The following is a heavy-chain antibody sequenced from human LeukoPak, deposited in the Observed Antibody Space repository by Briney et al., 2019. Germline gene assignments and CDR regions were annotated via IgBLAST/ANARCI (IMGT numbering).Heavy chain of an antibody. Sequence: GGSLRLSCVVSGFTFSSYEMNWVRQAPGKGLEWVSYISSSGSGIHYADSVKGRFTISRDNAKNSVYLRMNGLRVEDTAVYYCARAAHPVVVTSDYWGQGTLVTVSS. CDR1: GFTFSSYE. V-gene: IGHV3-48*03. J-gene: IGHJ4*02. CDR3: ARAAHPVVVTSDY. CDR2: ISSSGSGI. D-gene: IGHD2-21*02.